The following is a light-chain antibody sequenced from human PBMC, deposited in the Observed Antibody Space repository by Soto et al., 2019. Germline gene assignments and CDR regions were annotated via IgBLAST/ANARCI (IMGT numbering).Light chain of an antibody. CDR3: QQYNDNWT. CDR1: QSVSRW. CDR2: KAS. V-gene: IGKV1-5*03. J-gene: IGKJ1*01. Sequence: DIQMTQSPSTLSASVGDRVTITCRASQSVSRWLAWYQQKPGKAPKLLIYKASTLESGVPSRFSGRGSGTEFSLAISSLQPDDSATYYCQQYNDNWTFGQGTKVEIK.